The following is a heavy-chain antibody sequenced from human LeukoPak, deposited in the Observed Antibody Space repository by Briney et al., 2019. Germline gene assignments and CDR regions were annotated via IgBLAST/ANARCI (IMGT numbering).Heavy chain of an antibody. Sequence: SETLSLTCTVSGGSNYWGWIRQPPGKGLEWIGSIYYRGTTYYNPSLKSRVTISVDTSKNQFSLRLNSVTAADTAVYYCAIATGNYYWDFDYWGKGIRVTVSS. D-gene: IGHD1-26*01. V-gene: IGHV4-39*01. CDR3: AIATGNYYWDFDY. CDR2: IYYRGTT. J-gene: IGHJ4*02. CDR1: GGSNY.